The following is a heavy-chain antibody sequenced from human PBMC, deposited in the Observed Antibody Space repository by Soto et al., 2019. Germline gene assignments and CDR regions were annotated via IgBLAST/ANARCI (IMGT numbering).Heavy chain of an antibody. CDR1: GKSIRSAGYY. D-gene: IGHD4-17*01. CDR3: ATSPPGDNDAFDV. Sequence: QVQLQETGPGLVKPSQTLSLTCGVSGKSIRSAGYYWTWIRHPPGRALKWIGHISSFGDTHYGPSLTSRVTISLDPSKNQFSLELTSVKAADTAVYYCATSPPGDNDAFDVWGQGTLVSVSS. CDR2: ISSFGDT. J-gene: IGHJ3*01. V-gene: IGHV4-31*11.